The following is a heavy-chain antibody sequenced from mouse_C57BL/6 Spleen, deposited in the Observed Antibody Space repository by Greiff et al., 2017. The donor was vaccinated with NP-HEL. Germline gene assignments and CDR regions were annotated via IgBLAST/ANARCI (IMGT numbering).Heavy chain of an antibody. CDR3: TSMVTTSYYFDY. CDR1: GYTFTDYE. J-gene: IGHJ2*01. Sequence: VQLQQSGAELVRPGASVTLSCKASGYTFTDYEMHWVKQTPVHGLEWIGAIDPETGGTAYNQKFKGKAILTADKSSSTAYMELRSLTSEDSAVYYCTSMVTTSYYFDYWGQGTTLTVSS. CDR2: IDPETGGT. V-gene: IGHV1-15*01. D-gene: IGHD2-2*01.